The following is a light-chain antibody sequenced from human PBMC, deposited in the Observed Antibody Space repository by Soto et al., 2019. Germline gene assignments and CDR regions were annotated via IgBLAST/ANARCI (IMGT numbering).Light chain of an antibody. CDR1: QGISSH. J-gene: IGKJ5*01. CDR2: GAS. CDR3: QQFSGYPLT. Sequence: IQLTQSPSSLSASVGDRVTITCLASQGISSHLAWYQQRPGKAPVLLIYGASNLQSGVPSRFSGSGSGTAFTLTISSLQPEDFATYYCQQFSGYPLTFGQGTRLEIK. V-gene: IGKV1-9*01.